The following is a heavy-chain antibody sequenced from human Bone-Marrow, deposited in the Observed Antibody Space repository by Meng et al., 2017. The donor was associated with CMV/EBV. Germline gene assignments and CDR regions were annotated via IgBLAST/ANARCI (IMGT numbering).Heavy chain of an antibody. CDR1: GFTFSSYE. CDR2: ISSSGSTI. V-gene: IGHV3-48*03. CDR3: AKGLGPYGKFDY. J-gene: IGHJ4*02. Sequence: GGSLRLSCAASGFTFSSYEMNWVRQAPGKGLEWVSYISSSGSTIYYADSVKGRFTISRDNSKNTLYLQMNSLMAEDTAVEYCAKGLGPYGKFDYWGQGTLVTVSS. D-gene: IGHD4-17*01.